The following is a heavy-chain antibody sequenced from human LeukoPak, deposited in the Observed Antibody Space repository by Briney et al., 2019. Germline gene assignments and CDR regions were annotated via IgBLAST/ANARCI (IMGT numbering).Heavy chain of an antibody. CDR2: MNPNSRNT. V-gene: IGHV1-8*02. J-gene: IGHJ4*02. CDR1: GDSFTSYD. CDR3: AREAHAGGSD. Sequence: ASVKVSCKASGDSFTSYDIKWVRQATGEGLEWMGWMNPNSRNTGYAQKFQGRVTMTRDTSISTAYMELSRLRSDDTAVYYCAREAHAGGSDWGQGTLVTVSS. D-gene: IGHD6-19*01.